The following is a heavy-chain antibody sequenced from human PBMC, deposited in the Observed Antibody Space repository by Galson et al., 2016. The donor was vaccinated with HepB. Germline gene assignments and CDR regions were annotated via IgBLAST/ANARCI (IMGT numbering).Heavy chain of an antibody. D-gene: IGHD2/OR15-2a*01. V-gene: IGHV4-31*03. CDR1: GASISSGSHY. J-gene: IGHJ3*02. Sequence: TLSLTCPVSGASISSGSHYWTWIRQHPGKGLEWIGCISYSGNAYYNPSLKSRLTISLDTSKNQFSLKLTSVTAADTAVDYCARDQRIGDGYDIWGQGTMVTVSS. CDR3: ARDQRIGDGYDI. CDR2: ISYSGNA.